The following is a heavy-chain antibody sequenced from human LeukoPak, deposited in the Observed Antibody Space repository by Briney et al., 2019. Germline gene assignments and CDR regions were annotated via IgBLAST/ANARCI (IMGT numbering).Heavy chain of an antibody. CDR2: ISGDGTET. D-gene: IGHD4-11*01. V-gene: IGHV3-23*01. J-gene: IGHJ4*02. Sequence: GGSLRLSCTASGLILRNYAMTWVRQAPRKGLEWVSTISGDGTETFYADSVKGRFTISRDNSKNTHYLQMSSLRAEDTGIYYCAKGGHYSFFDYWGLGTLVTVSS. CDR1: GLILRNYA. CDR3: AKGGHYSFFDY.